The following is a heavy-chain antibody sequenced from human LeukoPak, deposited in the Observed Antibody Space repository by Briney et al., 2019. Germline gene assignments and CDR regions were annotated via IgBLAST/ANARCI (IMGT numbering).Heavy chain of an antibody. J-gene: IGHJ3*02. CDR3: ARDGRYYYAFDI. D-gene: IGHD1-26*01. CDR2: IYYSGST. CDR1: GGSISSGGYS. Sequence: PSETLSLTCAVSGGSISSGGYSWSWIRQPPGKGLEWIGYIYYSGSTYCNPSLKSRATISVDTSKNQFSLKLSSVTAADTAVYYCARDGRYYYAFDIWGQGTMDTVSS. V-gene: IGHV4-30-4*07.